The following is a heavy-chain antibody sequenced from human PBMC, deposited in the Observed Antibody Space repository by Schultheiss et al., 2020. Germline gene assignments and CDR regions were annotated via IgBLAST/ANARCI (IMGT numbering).Heavy chain of an antibody. V-gene: IGHV4-59*08. CDR1: GGSISTYY. CDR3: ARQALPDY. J-gene: IGHJ4*02. Sequence: SETLSLTCTVSGGSISTYYWGWIRQSPGKGLEWIGYIYYSGSTNYNPSLKSRVTISVDTSNNQFSLKLSSVTASDTAVYYCARQALPDYWGQGTLVTVSS. CDR2: IYYSGST.